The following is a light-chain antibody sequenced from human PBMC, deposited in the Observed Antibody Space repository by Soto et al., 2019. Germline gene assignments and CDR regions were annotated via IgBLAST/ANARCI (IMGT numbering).Light chain of an antibody. CDR2: RND. CDR1: SSNIGSSY. J-gene: IGLJ1*01. V-gene: IGLV1-47*01. Sequence: QSVLTQPPSVSGTPGQRVTISCSGSSSNIGSSYVYWYQQLPGTAPKLLIYRNDQRPSGVPDRFSGSKSGTSASLAISGLLSEDESDYYCAAWEDSLSGPYVFGAGTKLTVL. CDR3: AAWEDSLSGPYV.